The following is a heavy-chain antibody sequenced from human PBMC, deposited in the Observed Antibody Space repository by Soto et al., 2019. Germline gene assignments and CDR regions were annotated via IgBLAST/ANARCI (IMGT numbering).Heavy chain of an antibody. J-gene: IGHJ6*02. Sequence: QVQLVEYGGGVVQPGRSLRLSCVASGFTFSSYAMHWVRQAPGKGLEWVAVISYDGTHQFYVDSVKGRFTISRDNSKNTLYLQMNSLRTEDTAVYYCTKEVERYNYYGMDVWGQGTTVTVSS. V-gene: IGHV3-30*18. D-gene: IGHD1-26*01. CDR2: ISYDGTHQ. CDR3: TKEVERYNYYGMDV. CDR1: GFTFSSYA.